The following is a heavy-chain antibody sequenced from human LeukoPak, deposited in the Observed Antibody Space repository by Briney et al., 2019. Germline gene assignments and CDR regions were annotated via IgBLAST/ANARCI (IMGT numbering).Heavy chain of an antibody. CDR3: ARNYGDLDY. CDR1: GYTFTSYG. Sequence: ASAKVSCKASGYTFTSYGISWVRQAPGQGLEWVGRIHPSSGGTEYAQNFQGRVTVTRDTSITTAYMELNRLTSDDTAVYYCARNYGDLDYWGQGTLVTVSS. J-gene: IGHJ4*02. V-gene: IGHV1-2*06. D-gene: IGHD4-17*01. CDR2: IHPSSGGT.